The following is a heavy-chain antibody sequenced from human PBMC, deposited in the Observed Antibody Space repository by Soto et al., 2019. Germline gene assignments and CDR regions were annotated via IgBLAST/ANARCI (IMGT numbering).Heavy chain of an antibody. Sequence: QVQLVESGGGLVKPGGSLRLSCAASGFTFSDYYMSWIRQDRGKGLEWVSYISSSGSTIYYADSVKGRFTISRDNAKNSLYLQMNSLRAEDTAVYYCRLDGTHLRYFDYWGQGTLVTVSS. CDR3: RLDGTHLRYFDY. CDR2: ISSSGSTI. J-gene: IGHJ4*02. V-gene: IGHV3-11*01. D-gene: IGHD1-1*01. CDR1: GFTFSDYY.